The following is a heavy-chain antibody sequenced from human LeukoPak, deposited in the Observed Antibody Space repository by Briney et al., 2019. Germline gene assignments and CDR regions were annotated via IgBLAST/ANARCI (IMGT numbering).Heavy chain of an antibody. CDR2: IRTKSDGETV. CDR1: GFTFSSAC. J-gene: IGHJ4*02. D-gene: IGHD3-16*01. V-gene: IGHV3-15*07. Sequence: GGSLRLSCAASGFTFSSACLSWVRQAPGKGPEWVGRIRTKSDGETVDYAAPVKGRFTISRDDSKNTLFLQMNSLKTEDTAVYYCATPALGRRLYYYDYWGQGTLVTVSP. CDR3: ATPALGRRLYYYDY.